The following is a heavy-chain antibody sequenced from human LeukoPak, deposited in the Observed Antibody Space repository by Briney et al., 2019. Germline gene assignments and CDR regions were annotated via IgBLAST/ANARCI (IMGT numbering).Heavy chain of an antibody. CDR1: GFTFSSYW. V-gene: IGHV3-74*01. J-gene: IGHJ4*02. Sequence: GGSLRLSCGASGFTFSSYWMHWVRQAPGKGLVWVSRINTDGSSTSYADSARGRFTISRDNAKNTLDLQMNSLRAEDTAVYYCARDGLGTSCPQYWGQGTLVTVPS. CDR3: ARDGLGTSCPQY. CDR2: INTDGSST. D-gene: IGHD2-2*01.